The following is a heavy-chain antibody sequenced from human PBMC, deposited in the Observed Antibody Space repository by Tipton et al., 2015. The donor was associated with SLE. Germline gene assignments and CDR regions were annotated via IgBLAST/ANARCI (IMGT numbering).Heavy chain of an antibody. V-gene: IGHV4-59*11. CDR3: ARELTDAFHM. Sequence: TLSLTCTVSGGSISIHYWSWIRQPPGKGLEWIWYIYYSGSTNYNPSLKSRVTISVDTSKNQFSLKLSSVTAADTAVYYCARELTDAFHMWGQGTRVTVSS. J-gene: IGHJ3*02. CDR1: GGSISIHY. CDR2: IYYSGST.